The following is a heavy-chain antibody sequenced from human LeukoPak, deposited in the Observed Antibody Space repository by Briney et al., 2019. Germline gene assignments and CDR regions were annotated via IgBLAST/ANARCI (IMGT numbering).Heavy chain of an antibody. D-gene: IGHD5-24*01. V-gene: IGHV3-23*01. CDR3: AKEVERWLHLTVDY. J-gene: IGHJ4*02. CDR1: GFTFSSYA. Sequence: GGSLRLSCAASGFTFSSYAMSWVRQAPGKGLEWVSAISGSGGSTYYADSVKGRFTISRDNCKNTLYLQMNSLRAEDTAVYYCAKEVERWLHLTVDYWGQGTLVTVSS. CDR2: ISGSGGST.